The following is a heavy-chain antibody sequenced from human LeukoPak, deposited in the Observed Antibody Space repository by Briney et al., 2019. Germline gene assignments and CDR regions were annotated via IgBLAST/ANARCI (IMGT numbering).Heavy chain of an antibody. Sequence: PGGSLRLSCAASGFTFSDYYMSWSRQAPGKGLEWVSYISSSGSTIYYADSVKGRFTISRDNAKNSLYLQMNSLRAEDTAVYYCARDPLPTGGYDFWSGYYTVNAFDIWGQGTMVTVSS. J-gene: IGHJ3*02. CDR1: GFTFSDYY. CDR2: ISSSGSTI. V-gene: IGHV3-11*04. CDR3: ARDPLPTGGYDFWSGYYTVNAFDI. D-gene: IGHD3-3*01.